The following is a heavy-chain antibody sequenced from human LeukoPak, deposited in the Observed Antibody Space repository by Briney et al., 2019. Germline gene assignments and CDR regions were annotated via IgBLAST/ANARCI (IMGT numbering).Heavy chain of an antibody. D-gene: IGHD2-2*01. CDR1: GYTLTELS. J-gene: IGHJ5*02. CDR3: AKTSSIVVLPTARFDP. Sequence: ASVKVSCKVSGYTLTELSMHWVRQAPGKGLEWMGGFDPEDGETIYAQKFQGRVTMTEDTSTDTAYMELSSLRSEDTAVYYCAKTSSIVVLPTARFDPWGQGTLVTVSS. V-gene: IGHV1-24*01. CDR2: FDPEDGET.